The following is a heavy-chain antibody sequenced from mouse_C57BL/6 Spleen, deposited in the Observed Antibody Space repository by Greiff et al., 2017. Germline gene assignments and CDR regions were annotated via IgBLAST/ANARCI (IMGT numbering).Heavy chain of an antibody. J-gene: IGHJ1*03. Sequence: EVQLQESGPELVKPGASVKISCKASGYSFTGYYMNWVKQSPEKSLEWIGEINPSTGGTTYNQKFKAKATLTVDKSSSTAYMQLKSLTSEDSAVYYCARRTDGSLWYFDVWGTGTTVTVSS. V-gene: IGHV1-42*01. CDR1: GYSFTGYY. CDR2: INPSTGGT. D-gene: IGHD1-1*01. CDR3: ARRTDGSLWYFDV.